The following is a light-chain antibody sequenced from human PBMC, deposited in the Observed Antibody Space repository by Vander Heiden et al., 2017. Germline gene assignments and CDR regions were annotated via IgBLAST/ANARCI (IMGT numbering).Light chain of an antibody. CDR2: WAS. V-gene: IGKV4-1*01. Sequence: DIVMITPPHSPAVSLGERATINCKSSQSLLYSSNNRNYLAWYQQKPGQPPTLLIYWASARESGVPDRFSGSGSGTDFTLTISSLQAEDVAVYYCQQYFSTPLTFGGGTKVEIK. CDR1: QSLLYSSNNRNY. J-gene: IGKJ4*01. CDR3: QQYFSTPLT.